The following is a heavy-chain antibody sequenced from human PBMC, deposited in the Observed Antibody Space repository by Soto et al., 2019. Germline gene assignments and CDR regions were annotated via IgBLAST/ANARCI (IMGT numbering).Heavy chain of an antibody. D-gene: IGHD2-2*01. CDR1: GYTFTSYD. Sequence: GASVKVSCKASGYTFTSYDINWVRQATGQGLEWMGWMSPNSGNTGYAQKFQGRVTMTRNTSISTAYMELSSLRSEDTAVYYCARAFLDIVVVPAAKGHYDWGNWFDPWGQGTLVTVS. CDR3: ARAFLDIVVVPAAKGHYDWGNWFDP. J-gene: IGHJ5*02. V-gene: IGHV1-8*01. CDR2: MSPNSGNT.